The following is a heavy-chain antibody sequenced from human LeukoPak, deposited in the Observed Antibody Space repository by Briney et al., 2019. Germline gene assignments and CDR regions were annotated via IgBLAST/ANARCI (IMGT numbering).Heavy chain of an antibody. J-gene: IGHJ3*02. CDR2: IVVGSGNT. V-gene: IGHV1-58*01. Sequence: SVKVSCKASGFTFTSSAVQWARQARGQRLEWIGWIVVGSGNTNYAQKFQERVTITRDMSTSTAYMELSSLRSEDTAVYYCAAALDYGGEPDAFDIWGQGTMVTVSS. CDR3: AAALDYGGEPDAFDI. CDR1: GFTFTSSA. D-gene: IGHD4-23*01.